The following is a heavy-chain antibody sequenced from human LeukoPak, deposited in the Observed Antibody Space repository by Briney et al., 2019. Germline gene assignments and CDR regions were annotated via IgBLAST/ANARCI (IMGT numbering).Heavy chain of an antibody. Sequence: PGGSLRFSCAASGFTFSSYAMSWVRQAPGKGLEWVSAISGSGGSTYYADSVKGRYTISRDNSKNTLYLQMNSLRAEDTAVYYCAKTKPIWFGELFLDYWGQGTLVTVSS. J-gene: IGHJ4*02. CDR1: GFTFSSYA. CDR2: ISGSGGST. CDR3: AKTKPIWFGELFLDY. V-gene: IGHV3-23*01. D-gene: IGHD3-10*01.